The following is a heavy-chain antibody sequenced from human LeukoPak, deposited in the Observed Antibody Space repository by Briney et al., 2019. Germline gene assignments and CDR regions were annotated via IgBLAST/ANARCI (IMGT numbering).Heavy chain of an antibody. Sequence: PGRSLRLSCAASGFTFSCYGMRWVRQAPGKGLEWVAVISYDGSNKYYADSVKGRFTISRDNSKNTLYLQMNSLRAEDTAVYYCAKGQEVDCYYDSSGYCSGAFDIWGQGTMVTVSS. CDR2: ISYDGSNK. CDR3: AKGQEVDCYYDSSGYCSGAFDI. D-gene: IGHD3-22*01. CDR1: GFTFSCYG. V-gene: IGHV3-30*18. J-gene: IGHJ3*02.